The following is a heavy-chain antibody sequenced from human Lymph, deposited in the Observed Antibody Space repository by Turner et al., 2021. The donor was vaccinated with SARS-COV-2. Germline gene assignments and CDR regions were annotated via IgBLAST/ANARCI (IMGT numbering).Heavy chain of an antibody. J-gene: IGHJ6*02. V-gene: IGHV1-24*01. CDR3: ATVLCTGSSCYYYGMDV. CDR1: VYTLPELS. CDR2: FDPEDGEI. D-gene: IGHD2-15*01. Sequence: QVQLVQSGAEVKKPGASVKVSCKVSVYTLPELSMHWVRQAPGKGLEWMGGFDPEDGEIIYAQKFQGRVTMTEDTSTDTAYMELSSLRSEDTAVYYCATVLCTGSSCYYYGMDVWGQGTTVTVSS.